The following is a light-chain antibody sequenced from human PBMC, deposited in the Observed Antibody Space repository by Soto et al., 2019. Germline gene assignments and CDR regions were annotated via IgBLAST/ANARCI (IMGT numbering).Light chain of an antibody. CDR3: QAWDSSAAGV. V-gene: IGLV3-1*01. Sequence: SYELAQPPSVSVSPGQTASITCSGDKLGDKYVCWYQQRPGQSPVLLIYQDTKRPSGIPLRFSGSTSGNTATLTITGTQAMDEADYYCQAWDSSAAGVFGGGTKVTVL. J-gene: IGLJ3*02. CDR1: KLGDKY. CDR2: QDT.